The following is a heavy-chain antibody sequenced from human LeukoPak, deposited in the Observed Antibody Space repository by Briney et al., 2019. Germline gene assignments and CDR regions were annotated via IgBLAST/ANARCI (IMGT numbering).Heavy chain of an antibody. D-gene: IGHD3-9*01. CDR1: GGSISSGSYY. V-gene: IGHV4-61*02. CDR3: ARVVDDILTSYSSNYFAP. Sequence: PSETLSLTCTVSGGSISSGSYYWSWIRQPAGKGLEWIGRIYTSGSTNYNPSLKSRVTISVDTSKNQFSLKLSSVTAADTAVYYCARVVDDILTSYSSNYFAPWGQGTLVTVSS. CDR2: IYTSGST. J-gene: IGHJ5*02.